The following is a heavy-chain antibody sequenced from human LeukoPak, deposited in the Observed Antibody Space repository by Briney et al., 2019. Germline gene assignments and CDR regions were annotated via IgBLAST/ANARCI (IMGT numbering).Heavy chain of an antibody. CDR3: ARCRIAARLGCVY. J-gene: IGHJ4*02. V-gene: IGHV4-34*01. D-gene: IGHD6-6*01. CDR1: GGSFSGYY. Sequence: ASETLSLTCAVYGGSFSGYYWSWIRQPPGKGLEWIGEISHIGSTNYNPALKSRVTISVDTSNNHFSMKLSSVTAADTAVYYCARCRIAARLGCVYWGRGTLVTVSS. CDR2: ISHIGST.